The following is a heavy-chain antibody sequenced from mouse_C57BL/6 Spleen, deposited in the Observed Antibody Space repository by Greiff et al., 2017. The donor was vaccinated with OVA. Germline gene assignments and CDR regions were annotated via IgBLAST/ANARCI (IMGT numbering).Heavy chain of an antibody. V-gene: IGHV1-61*01. CDR2: IYPSDSET. J-gene: IGHJ3*01. D-gene: IGHD1-1*02. Sequence: VKLQQPGAELVRPGSSVKLSCKASGYTFTSYWMDWVKQRPGQGLEWIGNIYPSDSETHYNQKFKDKATLTVDKSSSTAYMQLSSLTSEDSAVYYCASGHGSFFAYWGQGTLVTVSA. CDR1: GYTFTSYW. CDR3: ASGHGSFFAY.